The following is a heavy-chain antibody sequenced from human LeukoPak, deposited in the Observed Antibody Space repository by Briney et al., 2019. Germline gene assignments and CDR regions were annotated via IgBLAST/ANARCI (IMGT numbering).Heavy chain of an antibody. Sequence: PAASVKVSCKASGYTFTSYSMNWVRQAPGQGLEWMGWINTNTVNPTYAQGFTGRFVFSLDTSVSTAYLQISSLKAEDTAVYYCARDASGYDLDINWFDPWGQGTLVTVSS. CDR2: INTNTVNP. V-gene: IGHV7-4-1*02. J-gene: IGHJ5*02. D-gene: IGHD5-12*01. CDR3: ARDASGYDLDINWFDP. CDR1: GYTFTSYS.